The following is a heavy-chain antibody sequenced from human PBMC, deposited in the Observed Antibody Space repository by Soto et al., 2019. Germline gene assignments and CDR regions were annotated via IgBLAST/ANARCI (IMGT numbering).Heavy chain of an antibody. J-gene: IGHJ6*02. V-gene: IGHV1-18*01. Sequence: QVQLVQSGAEVKKPGASVKVSCKASGYSFTRYGISWVRQAPGQGLEWMGWISTYNSNTNYAQKLKGRVTLTTGTSTDTAFMELRRLTSDDTAVYYCAREGYCSSGSCALYSHEYFGMDVWGQGTTVTVSS. D-gene: IGHD2-15*01. CDR1: GYSFTRYG. CDR3: AREGYCSSGSCALYSHEYFGMDV. CDR2: ISTYNSNT.